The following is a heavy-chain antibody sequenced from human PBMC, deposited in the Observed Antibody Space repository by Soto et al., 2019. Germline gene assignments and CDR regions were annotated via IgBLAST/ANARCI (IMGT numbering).Heavy chain of an antibody. D-gene: IGHD1-20*01. CDR2: MSQSGST. V-gene: IGHV4-4*02. Sequence: QVQLQESGPGQVKPSGTLSLTCAVSGGSISSSDWWNWVRQPPGKGLEWIGEMSQSGSTNYNPSPKRRGHISVDKSKAYFSLKLDSVTAADTGRYYCGKKVNGIQAFDSWGQGALVTVSS. CDR3: GKKVNGIQAFDS. J-gene: IGHJ4*02. CDR1: GGSISSSDW.